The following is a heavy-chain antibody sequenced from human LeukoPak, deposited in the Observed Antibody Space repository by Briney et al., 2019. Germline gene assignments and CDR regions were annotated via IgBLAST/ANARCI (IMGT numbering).Heavy chain of an antibody. CDR2: IYYSGST. J-gene: IGHJ4*02. D-gene: IGHD4-17*01. V-gene: IGHV4-30-4*01. Sequence: SETLSLTCTVSGGSISSGDYYWSWIRQPPGKGLEWIGYIYYSGSTYYNPSLKSRVTISVDTSKNQFSLKLSSVTAADTAVYYCARGSNDYGDLLYFDYWGQGTLVTVSS. CDR1: GGSISSGDYY. CDR3: ARGSNDYGDLLYFDY.